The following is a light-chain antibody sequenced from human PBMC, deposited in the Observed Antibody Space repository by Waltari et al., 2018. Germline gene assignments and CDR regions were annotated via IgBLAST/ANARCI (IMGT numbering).Light chain of an antibody. CDR1: QSISKW. J-gene: IGKJ4*01. CDR3: QQYNSYSLLS. V-gene: IGKV1-5*03. CDR2: KAS. Sequence: DIQMTQSPYTLSASVGDRVIFSCRASQSISKWLAWYQQKPGKAPKLLIYKASTLESGVPSRFSGSGSGTEFTLTISSLQPEDFATYYGQQYNSYSLLSFGGGTKVEIK.